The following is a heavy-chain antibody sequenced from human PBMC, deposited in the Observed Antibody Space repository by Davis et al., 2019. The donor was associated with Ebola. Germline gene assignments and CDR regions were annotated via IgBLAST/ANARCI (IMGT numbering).Heavy chain of an antibody. J-gene: IGHJ5*02. Sequence: PGGSLRLSCAASGFTVSSNYMSWVRQAPGKGLEWVSVIYSGGSTYHADSVKGRFTISRDNSKNTLYLQMNSLRAEDTAVYYCARYCSSTSCYTFDPWGQGTLVTVSS. CDR3: ARYCSSTSCYTFDP. CDR1: GFTVSSNY. CDR2: IYSGGST. V-gene: IGHV3-66*01. D-gene: IGHD2-2*02.